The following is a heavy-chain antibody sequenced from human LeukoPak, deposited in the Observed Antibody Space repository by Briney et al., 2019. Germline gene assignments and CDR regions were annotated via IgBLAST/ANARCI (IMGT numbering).Heavy chain of an antibody. CDR3: AKVEGIVVMAANYGMDV. V-gene: IGHV3-30*18. CDR2: ISYDGSNK. J-gene: IGHJ6*02. Sequence: PGGSLRLSRAASGFTFSSYGMHWVRQAPGKGLEWVAVISYDGSNKYYADSVKGRFTISRDNSKNTLYLQMNSLRAEDTAVYYCAKVEGIVVMAANYGMDVWGQGTTVTVSS. D-gene: IGHD2-15*01. CDR1: GFTFSSYG.